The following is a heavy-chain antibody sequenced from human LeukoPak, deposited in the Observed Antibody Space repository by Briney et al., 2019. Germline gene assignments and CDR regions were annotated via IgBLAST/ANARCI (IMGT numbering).Heavy chain of an antibody. CDR3: AKVSGSGYYYPIDY. CDR2: IGGSDGST. D-gene: IGHD3-22*01. V-gene: IGHV3-23*01. J-gene: IGHJ4*02. Sequence: GGSLRLSCAASGFTFSSYGMSWVRQAPGKGLEWVSAIGGSDGSTHYADSVKGRFTISRDNSKNTLYLQMNSLRAEDTAEYYCAKVSGSGYYYPIDYWGQGTLVTVSS. CDR1: GFTFSSYG.